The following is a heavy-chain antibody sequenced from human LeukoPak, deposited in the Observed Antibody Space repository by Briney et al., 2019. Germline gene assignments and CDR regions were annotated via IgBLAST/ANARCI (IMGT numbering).Heavy chain of an antibody. CDR2: TSNNGGYT. V-gene: IGHV3-23*01. Sequence: GGSLRLSCAASGFTFSSSAVSWVRQAPGKGLEWVSATSNNGGYTYYADSVQGRFTISRDNSKSTLCLQMNSLRAEDTAVYYCAKQLGYCSDGSCYFPYWGQGTLVTVSS. CDR3: AKQLGYCSDGSCYFPY. J-gene: IGHJ4*02. CDR1: GFTFSSSA. D-gene: IGHD2-15*01.